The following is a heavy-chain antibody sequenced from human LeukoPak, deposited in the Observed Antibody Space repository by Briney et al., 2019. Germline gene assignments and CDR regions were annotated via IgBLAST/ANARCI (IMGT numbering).Heavy chain of an antibody. CDR1: GYSFTSYW. CDR2: IEPSDSYT. J-gene: IGHJ2*01. D-gene: IGHD2-2*01. Sequence: GESLKISCKGSGYSFTSYWISWVRQMPGKGLGWMGRIEPSDSYTYYSASFQGHVTISADKSISTAYLQWSSLKASDTAMYYCARSAAIVVVPAASHWYFDLWGRGTLVTVSS. CDR3: ARSAAIVVVPAASHWYFDL. V-gene: IGHV5-10-1*01.